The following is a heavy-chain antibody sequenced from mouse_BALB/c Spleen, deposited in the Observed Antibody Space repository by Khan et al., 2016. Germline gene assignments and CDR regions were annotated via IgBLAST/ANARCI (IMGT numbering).Heavy chain of an antibody. CDR2: IAPGSGST. CDR1: GYTFTSYW. Sequence: DLVKPGASVKLSCKASGYTFTSYWINWIKQRPGQGLEWIGRIAPGSGSTYYNEMFKGKATLTVDTSSSTASIQLSSLSSEDSAVYFCAREETLPLMDYWGQGTSVTVTS. J-gene: IGHJ4*01. V-gene: IGHV1S41*01. D-gene: IGHD1-1*01. CDR3: AREETLPLMDY.